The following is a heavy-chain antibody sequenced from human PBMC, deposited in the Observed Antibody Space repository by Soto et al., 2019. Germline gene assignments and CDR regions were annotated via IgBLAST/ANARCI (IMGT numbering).Heavy chain of an antibody. J-gene: IGHJ2*01. CDR1: GFTFSSYA. V-gene: IGHV3-30-3*01. D-gene: IGHD4-4*01. CDR3: ARPLWRDDYNWGYFDL. CDR2: ISYDGSNK. Sequence: QVPLVESGAGVVQPGRSLRLSCAASGFTFSSYAMHWVRQAPGKGLEWVAVISYDGSNKYYADSVKGRFTISRDNSKNTLYLLMNSLRTEDTAVYYCARPLWRDDYNWGYFDLWGRGTLVTVSS.